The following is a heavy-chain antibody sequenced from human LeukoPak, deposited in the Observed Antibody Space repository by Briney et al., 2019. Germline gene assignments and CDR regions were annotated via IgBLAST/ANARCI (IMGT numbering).Heavy chain of an antibody. CDR2: ISWNSGSI. Sequence: GGSLRLSCAASGFTFDDYAMHWVRQAPGKGLEWVSGISWNSGSIGYADSVKGRFTISRDNAKNSLYLQMNSLRAEDTALYYCAKDAFGFRAAANWFDPWGQGTLVTVSS. CDR3: AKDAFGFRAAANWFDP. V-gene: IGHV3-9*01. D-gene: IGHD6-13*01. J-gene: IGHJ5*02. CDR1: GFTFDDYA.